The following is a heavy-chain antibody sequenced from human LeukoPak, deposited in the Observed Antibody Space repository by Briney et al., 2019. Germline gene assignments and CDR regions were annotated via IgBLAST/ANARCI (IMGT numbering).Heavy chain of an antibody. V-gene: IGHV4-39*01. CDR3: ARQGAVVRGYYYFSGMDV. CDR2: IYHRGST. Sequence: SETLSLTCTVSGDSIISYKYYWGWIRQPPGKGLEWLGSIYHRGSTYYNPSLQSRLTISVDTSKNPFSLRLTSVTAADTAVYYCARQGAVVRGYYYFSGMDVWGQGTTVAVSS. D-gene: IGHD3-22*01. J-gene: IGHJ6*02. CDR1: GDSIISYKYY.